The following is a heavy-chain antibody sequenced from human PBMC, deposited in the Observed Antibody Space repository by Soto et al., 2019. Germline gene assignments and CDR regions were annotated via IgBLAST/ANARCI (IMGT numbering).Heavy chain of an antibody. V-gene: IGHV3-23*01. J-gene: IGHJ3*01. CDR1: GIIFRNYA. D-gene: IGHD4-17*01. CDR3: ARDPNGDYVGAFDF. CDR2: ITGGGDIT. Sequence: EVQVLESGGGLEQPGGSLRLSCVASGIIFRNYAMIWVRQAPGVGLEWVSAITGGGDITYYADSVKGRFTISRDNYKSTRYLHMNNLRADDTAIYYCARDPNGDYVGAFDFWGQGIKVTVS.